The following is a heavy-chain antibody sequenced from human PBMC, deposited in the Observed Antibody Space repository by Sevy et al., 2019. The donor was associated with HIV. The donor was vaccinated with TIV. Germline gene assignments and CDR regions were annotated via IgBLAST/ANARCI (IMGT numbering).Heavy chain of an antibody. V-gene: IGHV3-15*01. CDR3: TTDLSY. Sequence: GGSLRLSCAASGFTFSNAWMSWVRQAPGKGLEWAGRIKSKTDGGTTDYAAPVKGRFTISRDDSKNTLYLQMNSLKTEDTAVYYCTTDLSYWGQGTLVTVSS. CDR1: GFTFSNAW. J-gene: IGHJ4*02. CDR2: IKSKTDGGTT.